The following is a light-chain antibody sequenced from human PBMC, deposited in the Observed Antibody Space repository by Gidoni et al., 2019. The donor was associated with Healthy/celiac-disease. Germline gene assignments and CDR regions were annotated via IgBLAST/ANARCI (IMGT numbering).Light chain of an antibody. Sequence: QSVLTQPPSVSGAPRQRVTSSCTGRSSNIGAGYDVHGYQQLPGTAPKLLIYGNSNRPSGVPDRFSGSKSGTSASLAITGLQAEDEADYYCQSYDSSLSGVVFGGGTKLTVL. CDR3: QSYDSSLSGVV. CDR2: GNS. J-gene: IGLJ2*01. CDR1: SSNIGAGYD. V-gene: IGLV1-40*01.